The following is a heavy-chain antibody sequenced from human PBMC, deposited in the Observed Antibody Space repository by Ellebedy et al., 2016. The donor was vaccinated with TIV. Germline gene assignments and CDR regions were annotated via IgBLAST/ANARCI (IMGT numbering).Heavy chain of an antibody. CDR3: AIHRGHISPAFPDAFDI. CDR1: GFTFSNYA. D-gene: IGHD2-2*01. Sequence: GESLKISXAASGFTFSNYAMSWVRQAPGKGLEWVASISGNGDATHYADSMKGRFSISRDNSENTLYLQMSTLRAEDTAVYHCAIHRGHISPAFPDAFDIWGPGTMVTVSS. V-gene: IGHV3-23*01. J-gene: IGHJ3*02. CDR2: ISGNGDAT.